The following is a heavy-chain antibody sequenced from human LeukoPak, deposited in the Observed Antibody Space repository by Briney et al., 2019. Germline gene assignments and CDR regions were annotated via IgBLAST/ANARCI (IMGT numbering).Heavy chain of an antibody. J-gene: IGHJ4*02. V-gene: IGHV4-39*01. CDR2: IYYSGST. D-gene: IGHD3-3*01. Sequence: PSETLSLTCTVSGGPLSSCSYYWGWIRQPPGKGLEWVGSIYYSGSTHHNPSRTSRVTISVDTSKHQFSLKLSSVTAADTAVYYCARHDVTIFGVVSATHFDYWGQGTLGTVSS. CDR3: ARHDVTIFGVVSATHFDY. CDR1: GGPLSSCSYY.